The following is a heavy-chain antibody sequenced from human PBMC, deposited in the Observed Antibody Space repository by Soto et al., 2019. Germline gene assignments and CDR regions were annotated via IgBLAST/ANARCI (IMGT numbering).Heavy chain of an antibody. CDR1: GGSISSGGYY. V-gene: IGHV4-31*03. CDR3: ARLYQYSSSSTLDY. CDR2: IYYSGST. D-gene: IGHD6-6*01. Sequence: SETLSLTCTVSGGSISSGGYYWSWIRQHPGKGLEWIGYIYYSGSTYYNPSLKSRVTISVDTSKNQFSLKLSSVTAADTAVYYCARLYQYSSSSTLDYWGQGTLVTVSS. J-gene: IGHJ4*02.